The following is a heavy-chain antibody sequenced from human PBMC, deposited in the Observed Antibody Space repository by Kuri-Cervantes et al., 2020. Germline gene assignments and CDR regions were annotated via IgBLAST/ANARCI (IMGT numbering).Heavy chain of an antibody. Sequence: SETLSLTCTVSGGSISSYSWSWIRQPPGKGLEWIGYIYHSGSTYYNPSLKSRVTISVDRSKNQFSLKLSSVTAADTAVYYCARADYDILTGYLNWFDPWGQGTLVTRLL. CDR2: IYHSGST. CDR3: ARADYDILTGYLNWFDP. J-gene: IGHJ5*02. D-gene: IGHD3-9*01. V-gene: IGHV4-30-2*01. CDR1: GGSISSYS.